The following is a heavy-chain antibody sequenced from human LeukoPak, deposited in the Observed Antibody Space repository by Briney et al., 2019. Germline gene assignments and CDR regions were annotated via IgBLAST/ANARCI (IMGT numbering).Heavy chain of an antibody. V-gene: IGHV1-2*02. CDR2: INPNSGGT. D-gene: IGHD2-15*01. CDR3: ARRFPGSYFDY. CDR1: GYTFTSYG. J-gene: IGHJ4*02. Sequence: GASVKVSCKASGYTFTSYGISWVRQAPGQGLEWMGWINPNSGGTNYAQKFQGRVTMTRDTSISTAYMELSRLRSDDTAVYYCARRFPGSYFDYWGQGTLVTVSS.